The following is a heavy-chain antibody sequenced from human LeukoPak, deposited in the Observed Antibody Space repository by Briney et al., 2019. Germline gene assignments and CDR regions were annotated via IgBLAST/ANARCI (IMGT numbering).Heavy chain of an antibody. J-gene: IGHJ4*02. V-gene: IGHV1-2*02. Sequence: ASVKVSCKASGYTSTGYYMHWVRQAPGQGLEWMGWINPNNGGTNYAQKFQGRVTMTRDTSISTAYMELSRLRSDDTAVYYCAGGSLYEAFDYWGQGTLVTVSS. CDR3: AGGSLYEAFDY. CDR1: GYTSTGYY. CDR2: INPNNGGT. D-gene: IGHD3-3*01.